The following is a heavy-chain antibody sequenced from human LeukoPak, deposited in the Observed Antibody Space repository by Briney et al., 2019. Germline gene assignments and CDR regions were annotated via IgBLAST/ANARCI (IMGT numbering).Heavy chain of an antibody. D-gene: IGHD5-24*01. Sequence: GGSLRLSCAGTGFTFSAHWMSWVRQAPGKGLEWAAHIKEDESEKHYVDSVKGRFTISRDNAKNSLYLQMNSLRVEDTAVYYCAKDLEMATFYFDYWGQGTLVTVSS. V-gene: IGHV3-7*01. CDR1: GFTFSAHW. CDR3: AKDLEMATFYFDY. CDR2: IKEDESEK. J-gene: IGHJ4*02.